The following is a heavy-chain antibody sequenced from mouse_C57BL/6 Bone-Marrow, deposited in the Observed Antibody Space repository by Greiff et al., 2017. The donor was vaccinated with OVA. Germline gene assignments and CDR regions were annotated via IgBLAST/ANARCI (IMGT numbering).Heavy chain of an antibody. CDR1: GFTFSSYA. CDR2: ISDGGSYT. V-gene: IGHV5-4*01. J-gene: IGHJ3*01. CDR3: ASGDYDAPSY. Sequence: VQLKESGGGLVKPGGSLKLSCAASGFTFSSYAMSWVRQTPEKRLEWVATISDGGSYTYYPDNVKGRFTISRDNAKNNLYLQMSHLKSEDTAMYYCASGDYDAPSYWGQGTLVTVSA. D-gene: IGHD2-4*01.